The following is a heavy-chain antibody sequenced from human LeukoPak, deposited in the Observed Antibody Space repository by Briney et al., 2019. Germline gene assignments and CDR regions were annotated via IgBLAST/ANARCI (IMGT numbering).Heavy chain of an antibody. J-gene: IGHJ5*02. CDR1: WLSPKTLRVS. CDR3: AHRQSTAVAGRFDP. V-gene: IGHV2-5*02. Sequence: SGPTHAAPTHTLSLTFTISWLSPKTLRVSVCCIRQPPRKAVEWHALIYWDDARLYRPSLMNRLTITKDTAKNQVVLTMTNVDPMDTGTYYCAHRQSTAVAGRFDPWGQGTLVTVTS. D-gene: IGHD6-19*01. CDR2: IYWDDAR.